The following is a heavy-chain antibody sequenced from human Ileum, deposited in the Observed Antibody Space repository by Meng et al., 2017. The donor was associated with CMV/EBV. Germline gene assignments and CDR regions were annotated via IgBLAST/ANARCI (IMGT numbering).Heavy chain of an antibody. D-gene: IGHD1-26*01. V-gene: IGHV3-23*01. J-gene: IGHJ4*02. CDR2: ISGSGGNT. CDR1: GLAFSNYA. CDR3: AKLGASSPAY. Sequence: LSCAVSGLAFSNYAMGWVRQTQGKGLGCVSAISGSGGNTYYADSVKGRFTISRDNTWNTVFLQMNSLRADDTAVYYCAKLGASSPAYWGQGTLVTVSS.